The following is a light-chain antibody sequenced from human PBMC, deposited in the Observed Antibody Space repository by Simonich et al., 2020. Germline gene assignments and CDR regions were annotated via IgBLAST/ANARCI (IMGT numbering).Light chain of an antibody. CDR2: DAY. CDR1: QSVSSSY. J-gene: IGKJ4*01. CDR3: QQRSNWPPALT. Sequence: EIVLTQSPGTLSLSPGERATLSCRASQSVSSSYLAWYQQKPGQAPRLLIYDAYNRATGIPARFSGSGSETDFTLTISSLEPEYFAVYYCQQRSNWPPALTFGGGTKVEIK. V-gene: IGKV3D-20*02.